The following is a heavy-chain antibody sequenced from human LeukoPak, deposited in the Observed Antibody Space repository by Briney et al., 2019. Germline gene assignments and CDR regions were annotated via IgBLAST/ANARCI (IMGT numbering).Heavy chain of an antibody. V-gene: IGHV4-59*11. D-gene: IGHD3-22*01. CDR2: IYYSGST. J-gene: IGHJ4*02. CDR1: GGSISSHY. CDR3: ARDSHSSGYFDYFDY. Sequence: SETLSLTCTVSGGSISSHYWSWIRQPPGKGLEWIGYIYYSGSTNYNPSLKSRVTISVDTSKNQFSLKLSSVTAADTAVYYCARDSHSSGYFDYFDYWGQGTLVTVSS.